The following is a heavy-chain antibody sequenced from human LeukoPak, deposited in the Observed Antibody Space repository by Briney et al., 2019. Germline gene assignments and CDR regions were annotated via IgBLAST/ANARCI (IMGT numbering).Heavy chain of an antibody. Sequence: GRSLRLSCAASGFTFDDYAMHWVRQAPGKGLEWVSGICWNSGSIGYADSVKGRFTISRDNAKNSLYLQMNSLRAEDTALYYCAKEGRGSLDYWGQGTLVTVSS. CDR2: ICWNSGSI. V-gene: IGHV3-9*01. D-gene: IGHD3-16*01. CDR3: AKEGRGSLDY. CDR1: GFTFDDYA. J-gene: IGHJ4*02.